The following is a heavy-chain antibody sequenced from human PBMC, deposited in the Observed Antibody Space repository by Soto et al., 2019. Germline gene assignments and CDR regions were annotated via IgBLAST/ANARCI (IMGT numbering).Heavy chain of an antibody. D-gene: IGHD3-3*01. CDR1: GFTFSSYA. Sequence: EVQLVESGEGLVQPGGSLRLSCAASGFTFSSYAMHWVRQAPGKGLEYVSAISSNGGSTYYADSVKGRFTISRDNSKNTLYLQMGSLRAEDMAVYYCARGGPYYDFWSGLPDYWGQGTLVTVSS. CDR2: ISSNGGST. J-gene: IGHJ4*02. V-gene: IGHV3-64*02. CDR3: ARGGPYYDFWSGLPDY.